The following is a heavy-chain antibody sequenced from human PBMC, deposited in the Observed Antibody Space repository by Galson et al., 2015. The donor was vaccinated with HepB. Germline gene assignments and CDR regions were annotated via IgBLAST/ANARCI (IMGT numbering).Heavy chain of an antibody. V-gene: IGHV3-9*01. Sequence: SLRLSCAASGFTFDDYAMHWVRQAPGKGLEWVSGISWNSGSIGYADSVKGRLTISRDNAKNSLYLQMNSLRAEDTALYYCAKGVLGANFDYWGQGTLVTVSS. CDR2: ISWNSGSI. J-gene: IGHJ4*02. D-gene: IGHD3-16*01. CDR3: AKGVLGANFDY. CDR1: GFTFDDYA.